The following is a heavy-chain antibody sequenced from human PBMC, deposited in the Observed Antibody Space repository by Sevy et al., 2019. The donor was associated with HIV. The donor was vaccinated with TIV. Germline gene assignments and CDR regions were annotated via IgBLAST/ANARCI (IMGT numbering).Heavy chain of an antibody. CDR1: GIAFSTYA. CDR2: IRASGYST. J-gene: IGHJ4*02. V-gene: IGHV3-23*01. Sequence: GGSLRLSCAASGIAFSTYAMFWVRQAPGKGLEWVSSIRASGYSTYYADSVKGRFTLSRDNSRNTLDLQMNSLRADDTAVYYCAKDFSDVYYYDSSATVDYWGQGTLVTVSS. CDR3: AKDFSDVYYYDSSATVDY. D-gene: IGHD3-22*01.